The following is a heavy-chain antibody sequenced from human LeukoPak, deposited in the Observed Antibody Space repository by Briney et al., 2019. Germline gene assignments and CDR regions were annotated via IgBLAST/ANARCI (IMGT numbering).Heavy chain of an antibody. CDR1: GGTFSSYA. D-gene: IGHD3-10*01. CDR2: ISAYNGNT. J-gene: IGHJ4*02. Sequence: ASVKVSCKASGGTFSSYAISWVRQAPGQGLEWMGWISAYNGNTNYAQKLQGRVTMTTDTSTSTAYMELRSLRSDDTAVYYCARPGGFGEYTYKYYFDYWGQGTLVTVSS. V-gene: IGHV1-18*01. CDR3: ARPGGFGEYTYKYYFDY.